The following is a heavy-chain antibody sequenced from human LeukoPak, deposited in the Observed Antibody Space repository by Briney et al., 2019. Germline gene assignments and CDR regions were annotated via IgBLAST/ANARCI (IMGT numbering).Heavy chain of an antibody. J-gene: IGHJ4*02. CDR3: AKDHSSGWYEFFDY. CDR2: IRYDGSNK. V-gene: IGHV3-30*02. D-gene: IGHD6-19*01. CDR1: GFTFSSYG. Sequence: GGSLRLSCAASGFTFSSYGMHWVRQAPGKGLEWVAFIRYDGSNKYYADSVKGRFTISRDNSKNTLYLQMNSLRAEDTAAYYCAKDHSSGWYEFFDYWGQGTLVTVSS.